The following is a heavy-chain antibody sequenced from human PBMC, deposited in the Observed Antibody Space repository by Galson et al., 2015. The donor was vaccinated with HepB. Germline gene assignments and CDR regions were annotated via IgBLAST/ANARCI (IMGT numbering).Heavy chain of an antibody. D-gene: IGHD5-24*01. V-gene: IGHV1-69*13. CDR2: IIPIYEIT. CDR3: ARERLTDGYREYYYDN. J-gene: IGHJ4*02. CDR1: GGTFSSYV. Sequence: SVKVSCKASGGTFSSYVISWVRQAPGQGLEWMGGIIPIYEITNYAQKFQGRFKITADESMSTAYMEVSSLRSEDTAVYYCARERLTDGYREYYYDNWGQGTLVTVSS.